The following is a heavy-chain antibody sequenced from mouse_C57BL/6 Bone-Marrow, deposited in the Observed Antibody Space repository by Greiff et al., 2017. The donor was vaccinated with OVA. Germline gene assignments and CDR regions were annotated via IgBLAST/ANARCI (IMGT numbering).Heavy chain of an antibody. J-gene: IGHJ3*01. CDR1: GYTFTSYW. Sequence: EVQLQQSGTVLARPGASVKMSCKTSGYTFTSYWMHWVKQRPGQGLEWIGAIYPGNSDTSYNQQFKGKAKLTAVTSASTAYMELSSLTNEDSAVYYCTRSPGSSSWFAYWGQGTLVTVSA. CDR2: IYPGNSDT. V-gene: IGHV1-5*01. CDR3: TRSPGSSSWFAY. D-gene: IGHD1-1*01.